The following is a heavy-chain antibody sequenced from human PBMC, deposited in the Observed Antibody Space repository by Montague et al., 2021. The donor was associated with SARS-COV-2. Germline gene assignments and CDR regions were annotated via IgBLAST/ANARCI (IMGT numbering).Heavy chain of an antibody. CDR2: LYTSGSS. J-gene: IGHJ4*02. CDR3: ARKDYDSSGYWSGFFDY. D-gene: IGHD3-22*01. CDR1: GGSISGCSYY. Sequence: TLSLTCAVSGGSISGCSYYWSWIRQRAGKGLVWIVRLYTSGSSNSSPSLQSRVSISVDTSKNQLSLKLISVTATDTAVYYCARKDYDSSGYWSGFFDYWGQGTLVTVSS. V-gene: IGHV4-61*02.